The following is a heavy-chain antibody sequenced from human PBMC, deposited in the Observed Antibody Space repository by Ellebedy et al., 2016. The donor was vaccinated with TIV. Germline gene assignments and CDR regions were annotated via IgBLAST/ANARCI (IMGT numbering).Heavy chain of an antibody. Sequence: ASVKVSCKASGYTFTHYGIQWVRQAPGQGLEWMGWFNAGDGGARYSERFKDRVTMTRDTYATTAYLEVSRLTSEDTAVYYCARSGDSWSVGFWGQGTLVLVSS. CDR3: ARSGDSWSVGF. CDR1: GYTFTHYG. J-gene: IGHJ4*02. V-gene: IGHV1-3*01. CDR2: FNAGDGGA. D-gene: IGHD6-13*01.